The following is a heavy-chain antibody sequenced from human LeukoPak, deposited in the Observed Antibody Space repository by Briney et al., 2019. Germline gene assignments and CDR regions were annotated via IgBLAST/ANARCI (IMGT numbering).Heavy chain of an antibody. CDR2: FYHSGGT. CDR3: AGGQMGRYYDH. J-gene: IGHJ4*02. V-gene: IGHV4-59*08. D-gene: IGHD2-8*01. Sequence: SETLSLTCDISGTAISAYFWNWIRQSPTKGLEWIGYFYHSGGTSYNPSLRSRVTISVDSSQKRLSLQVTSMTAADTAVYCCAGGQMGRYYDHWGQGTLVAVST. CDR1: GTAISAYF.